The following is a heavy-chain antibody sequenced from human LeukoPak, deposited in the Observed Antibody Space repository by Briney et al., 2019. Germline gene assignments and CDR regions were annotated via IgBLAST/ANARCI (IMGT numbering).Heavy chain of an antibody. CDR3: TTVVKTKLRFLEWLPSTKNYGMDV. CDR2: IIPIFGTA. Sequence: SVKVSCKASGGTFSSYAISWVRQAPGQGLEWMGGIIPIFGTANYAQKFQGRVTITADESTSTAYMELSSLRSEDTAVYYCTTVVKTKLRFLEWLPSTKNYGMDVWGQGTTVTVSS. D-gene: IGHD3-3*01. V-gene: IGHV1-69*13. CDR1: GGTFSSYA. J-gene: IGHJ6*02.